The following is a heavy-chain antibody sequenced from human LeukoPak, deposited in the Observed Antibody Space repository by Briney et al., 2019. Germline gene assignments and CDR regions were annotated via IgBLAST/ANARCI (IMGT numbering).Heavy chain of an antibody. D-gene: IGHD2-2*01. CDR3: ARGVVPASNWFDP. CDR1: GGSISSGGYY. V-gene: IGHV4-31*03. Sequence: PSETLSLTCTVSGGSISSGGYYWSWIRQHPGKGLEWIGYIYYNGSTYYNPSLKSRVTVSVDTSKNQFSLKLSSVTAADTAVYYCARGVVPASNWFDPWGQGTLVTVSS. CDR2: IYYNGST. J-gene: IGHJ5*02.